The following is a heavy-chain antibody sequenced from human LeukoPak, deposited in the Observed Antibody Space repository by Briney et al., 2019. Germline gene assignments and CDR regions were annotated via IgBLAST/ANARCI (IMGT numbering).Heavy chain of an antibody. V-gene: IGHV3-48*01. CDR2: ISTSTTTI. D-gene: IGHD1-26*01. CDR3: ASWGEGALDN. Sequence: TGGSLRLSCTASGFTFGDYAMSWVRQAPGKGLEWISYISTSTTTIYYANSVKGRFTIPRDNAKKSLYLQMNSLRVEDTGVYYCASWGEGALDNWGQGTLVTVSS. J-gene: IGHJ4*02. CDR1: GFTFGDYA.